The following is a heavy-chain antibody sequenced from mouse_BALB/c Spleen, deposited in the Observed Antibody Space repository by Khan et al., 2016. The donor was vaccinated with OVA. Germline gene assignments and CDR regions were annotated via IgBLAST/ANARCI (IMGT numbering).Heavy chain of an antibody. J-gene: IGHJ2*01. V-gene: IGHV1-20*02. CDR3: ARNYRSDFDY. D-gene: IGHD1-1*01. CDR1: GYSFTGYF. CDR2: INPHVGES. Sequence: EVQLQQSGPELVKPGASVKISCKASGYSFTGYFMNWVLQSHGKSLEWIGRINPHVGESFYHHQFKDKATLTVDESSSTAHMELQSLASEDSAVYYCARNYRSDFDYWGQGTTLTVSS.